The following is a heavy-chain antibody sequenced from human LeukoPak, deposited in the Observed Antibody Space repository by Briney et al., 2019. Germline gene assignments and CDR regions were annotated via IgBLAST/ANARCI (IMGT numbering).Heavy chain of an antibody. CDR2: IKSKTDGGTT. V-gene: IGHV3-15*01. CDR1: GFTFSNAW. Sequence: GGSLRLSCAASGFTFSNAWMSWVRQAPGKGLEWVGRIKSKTDGGTTDYAAPVKGRFTSSRDDSKNTLYLQMNSLKTEDTAVYYCTTISSSSYYFDYWGQGTLVTVSS. J-gene: IGHJ4*02. D-gene: IGHD6-13*01. CDR3: TTISSSSYYFDY.